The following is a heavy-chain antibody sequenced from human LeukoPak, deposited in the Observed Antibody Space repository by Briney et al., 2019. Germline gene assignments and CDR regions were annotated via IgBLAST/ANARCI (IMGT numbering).Heavy chain of an antibody. CDR1: GGSISSSNW. V-gene: IGHV4-4*02. D-gene: IGHD3-16*01. CDR2: IYYSGST. CDR3: ARDQGITSPFDY. J-gene: IGHJ4*02. Sequence: SGTLSLTCAVSGGSISSSNWWSWVRQPPGKGLEWIGYIYYSGSTNYNPSLKSRVTISVDTSKNQFSLKLSSVTAADTAVYYCARDQGITSPFDYWGQGTLVTVSS.